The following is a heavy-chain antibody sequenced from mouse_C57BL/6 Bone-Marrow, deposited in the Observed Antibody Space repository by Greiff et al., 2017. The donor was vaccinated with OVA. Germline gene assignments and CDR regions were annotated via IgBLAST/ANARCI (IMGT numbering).Heavy chain of an antibody. J-gene: IGHJ4*01. CDR2: IWRGGST. CDR1: GFSLTSYG. CDR3: AKKGDGKNAMDY. D-gene: IGHD2-1*01. Sequence: QVQLKESGPGLVQPSQSLSITCTVSGFSLTSYGVHWVRQSPGKGLEWLGAIWRGGSTDYNAAFMSRLSITKDNSKSQVFFKMNSLRAADAAIYYCAKKGDGKNAMDYWGQGTSVTVSS. V-gene: IGHV2-5*01.